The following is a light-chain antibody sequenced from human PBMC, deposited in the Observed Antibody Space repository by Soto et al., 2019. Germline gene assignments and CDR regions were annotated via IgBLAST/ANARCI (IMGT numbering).Light chain of an antibody. J-gene: IGKJ1*01. CDR2: GAS. V-gene: IGKV3-11*01. Sequence: EIVLTQSPATLSLSPGERATLSCRASQSVRSSLAWYQQKPGQAPRLLIYGASTRATDIPARFSGSGSGTDFTLTISSLEPEDLAVYYCQQRSNWPRTFGQGTKVDIK. CDR3: QQRSNWPRT. CDR1: QSVRSS.